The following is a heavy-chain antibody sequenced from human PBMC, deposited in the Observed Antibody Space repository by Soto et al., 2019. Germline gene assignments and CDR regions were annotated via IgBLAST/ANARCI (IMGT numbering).Heavy chain of an antibody. CDR2: ISWNSYTI. Sequence: EVQLVESGGGLVQPGRSLRLSCAASGFTFDDYGMHWVRRAPGKGLEWVSGISWNSYTIDYADSVKGRFTISRDNAKNSLYLEMNSLRPEDTGLYFCAKDSGSYYAPLDYWGQGTLVTVSS. D-gene: IGHD1-26*01. CDR3: AKDSGSYYAPLDY. CDR1: GFTFDDYG. J-gene: IGHJ4*02. V-gene: IGHV3-9*01.